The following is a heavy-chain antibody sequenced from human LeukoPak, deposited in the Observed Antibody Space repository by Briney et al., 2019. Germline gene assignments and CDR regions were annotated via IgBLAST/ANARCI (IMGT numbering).Heavy chain of an antibody. CDR3: AKSHLPNAYSGTYYCDY. CDR2: IRYDESKK. CDR1: GFTFSYYG. V-gene: IGHV3-30*02. J-gene: IGHJ4*02. D-gene: IGHD1-26*01. Sequence: GGSLRLSCAASGFTFSYYGMHWVRQAPGKGLEWVAFIRYDESKKFYGDSVKGRFTISRDNSKNTLYLQMSSLRTEDTAVYYCAKSHLPNAYSGTYYCDYWGQGTLATVAS.